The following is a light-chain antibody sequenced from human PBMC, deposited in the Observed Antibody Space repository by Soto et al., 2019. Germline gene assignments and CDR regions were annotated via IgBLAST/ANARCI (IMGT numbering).Light chain of an antibody. J-gene: IGKJ1*01. CDR3: QQEDTSPRT. V-gene: IGKV3-20*01. CDR1: QSVSRNS. Sequence: EVMLTQSPGTLSLSPGERATLSCRASQSVSRNSFAWYQQKSGQAPRLLIYGASNRATGIPDRFSGSGSGTDFTLTIRRLEPEDYAGYYCQQEDTSPRTFGQGTKVEFK. CDR2: GAS.